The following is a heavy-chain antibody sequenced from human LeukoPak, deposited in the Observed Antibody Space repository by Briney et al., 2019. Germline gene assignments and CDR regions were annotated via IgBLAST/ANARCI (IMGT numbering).Heavy chain of an antibody. Sequence: PSETLSLTCTVSGGSISSYYWSWLRQPPGKGLEWIGYIYYSGSTIYNPSLKSRVTISVDTSKNQFSLKLSSVTAADTAVYYCEREGTGYGFDYWGQGTLVTVSS. J-gene: IGHJ4*02. V-gene: IGHV4-59*01. CDR1: GGSISSYY. D-gene: IGHD5-12*01. CDR3: EREGTGYGFDY. CDR2: IYYSGST.